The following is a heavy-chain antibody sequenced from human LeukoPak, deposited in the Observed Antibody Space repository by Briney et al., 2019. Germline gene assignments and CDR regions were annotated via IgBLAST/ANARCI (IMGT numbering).Heavy chain of an antibody. V-gene: IGHV3-23*01. D-gene: IGHD2-2*01. CDR2: ISRSSDFT. Sequence: GGSLRLSCAVSGFYLSNSAMTWVRQAPGKGPEWVSVISRSSDFTYYEDSVKGRFTISRYDSKSTVYLQMHILRAEDTAIYYCAKASLVPGAMWSATRYRLYFYMDVWGKGTTVAVSS. J-gene: IGHJ6*03. CDR1: GFYLSNSA. CDR3: AKASLVPGAMWSATRYRLYFYMDV.